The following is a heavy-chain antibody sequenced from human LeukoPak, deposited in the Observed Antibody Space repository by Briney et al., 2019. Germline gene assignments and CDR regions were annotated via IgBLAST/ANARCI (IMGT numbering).Heavy chain of an antibody. CDR1: GGSTSSYY. D-gene: IGHD1-26*01. Sequence: SETLSLTCTVSGGSTSSYYWGWIRQPPGKGLECIGYIYYSGSTNYNPSLKSRVTISVDTSKNQFSLKLSSVTAADTAVYYCARARGSLRYPFDYWGQGTLVTVSS. J-gene: IGHJ4*02. CDR2: IYYSGST. CDR3: ARARGSLRYPFDY. V-gene: IGHV4-59*08.